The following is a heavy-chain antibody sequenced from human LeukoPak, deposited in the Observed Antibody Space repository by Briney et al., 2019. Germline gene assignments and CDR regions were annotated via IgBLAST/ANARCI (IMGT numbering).Heavy chain of an antibody. CDR3: AKQCPSSSTSCYNSDY. CDR2: ISGSGGST. Sequence: GGSLRLSCAASGFTFSSYAMSWVRQAPGKGLEWVSAISGSGGSTYYADSVKGRFTISRDNSKNTLYLQMNSLRAEDTAVYYCAKQCPSSSTSCYNSDYWGQGTLVTVSS. J-gene: IGHJ4*02. V-gene: IGHV3-23*01. D-gene: IGHD2-2*02. CDR1: GFTFSSYA.